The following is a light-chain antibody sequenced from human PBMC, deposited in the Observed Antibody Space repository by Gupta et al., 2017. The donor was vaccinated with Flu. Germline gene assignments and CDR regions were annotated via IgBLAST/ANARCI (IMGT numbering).Light chain of an antibody. CDR3: QQSYSTPPG. J-gene: IGKJ2*03. CDR1: QSISSY. V-gene: IGKV1-39*01. CDR2: AAP. Sequence: DIQMTQSPSSLSASVGDRVTITCRASQSISSYLNWYQQKPGKAPKLLIYAAPSLQSGVPSRFSGSGSGTDFTLTISSLQPEDFATYYCQQSYSTPPGFGQGTKLEIK.